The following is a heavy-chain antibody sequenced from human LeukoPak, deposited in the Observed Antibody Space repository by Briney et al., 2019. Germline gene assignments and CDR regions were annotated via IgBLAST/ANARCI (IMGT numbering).Heavy chain of an antibody. CDR2: ITHSGST. CDR1: GGSFSNYY. V-gene: IGHV4-34*01. CDR3: ARGGGRKFFGGGAYYYYMDV. D-gene: IGHD3-16*01. J-gene: IGHJ6*03. Sequence: SETLSLTCAVYGGSFSNYYWSWIRQSPGKGLEWIGEITHSGSTNYNPSLKSRVTISGDTSKNQCSLGLSSVSAADTAVYYCARGGGRKFFGGGAYYYYMDVWGKGTTVAVSS.